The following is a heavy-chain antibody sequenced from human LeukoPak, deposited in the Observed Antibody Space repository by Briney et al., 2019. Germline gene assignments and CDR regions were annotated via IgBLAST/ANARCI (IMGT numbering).Heavy chain of an antibody. Sequence: ASVTLSCKASGYTFTNYGVSWVRQAPGQGLEWMGWINAYNGDTHYAQNLQGRLTMTTDTSTSMAFMELRSLRPDETAVYFCARWGLVAPGTYYYYYMDVWGRGTTVTVAS. CDR2: INAYNGDT. J-gene: IGHJ6*03. CDR3: ARWGLVAPGTYYYYYMDV. D-gene: IGHD2-2*01. CDR1: GYTFTNYG. V-gene: IGHV1-18*01.